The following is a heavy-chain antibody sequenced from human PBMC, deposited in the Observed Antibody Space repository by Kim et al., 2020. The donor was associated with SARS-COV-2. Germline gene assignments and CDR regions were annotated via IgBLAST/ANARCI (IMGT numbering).Heavy chain of an antibody. V-gene: IGHV3-33*01. D-gene: IGHD3-3*01. CDR1: GFTFSSYG. Sequence: GGSLRLSCAASGFTFSSYGMHWVRQAPGKGLEWVAVIWYDGSNKYYADTVKGRFTISRDNSKNTLYLQMNSLRAEDTAVYYCARPHYDFWSGSLDYWGQGTLVTVSS. CDR2: IWYDGSNK. J-gene: IGHJ4*02. CDR3: ARPHYDFWSGSLDY.